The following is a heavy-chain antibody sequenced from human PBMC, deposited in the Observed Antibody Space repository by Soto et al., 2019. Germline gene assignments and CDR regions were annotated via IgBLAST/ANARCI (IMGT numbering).Heavy chain of an antibody. Sequence: GESRKISCKGSGYSFTSYWISWVRQMPGKGLEWMGRIDPSDSYTNYSPSFQGHVTISADKSISTAYLQWSSLKASDTAMYYCARYIQLAHNQYNWFDPWGQGTLVTVSS. CDR1: GYSFTSYW. V-gene: IGHV5-10-1*01. CDR3: ARYIQLAHNQYNWFDP. J-gene: IGHJ5*02. CDR2: IDPSDSYT. D-gene: IGHD2-2*01.